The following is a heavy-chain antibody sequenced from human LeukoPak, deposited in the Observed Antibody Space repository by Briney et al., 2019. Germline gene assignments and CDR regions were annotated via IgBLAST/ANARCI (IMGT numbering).Heavy chain of an antibody. CDR3: ASPNPVRYSYYFDY. Sequence: PSETLSLTCTVSGASITNYYWTWIRQPPGKGLEWIWYIHYSGSTNYNPSLKSRVTISVDTSKSQFSLTLTSMTAADTAVYYCASPNPVRYSYYFDYWGQGTLVIVSS. V-gene: IGHV4-59*01. CDR1: GASITNYY. J-gene: IGHJ4*02. D-gene: IGHD1-1*01. CDR2: IHYSGST.